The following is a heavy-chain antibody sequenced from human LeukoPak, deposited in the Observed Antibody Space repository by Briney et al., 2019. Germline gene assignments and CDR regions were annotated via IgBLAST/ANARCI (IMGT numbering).Heavy chain of an antibody. CDR1: GFTFISYW. CDR2: IKQDGSEK. Sequence: PGGSLRLSCAASGFTFISYWMSSVRQAPGKGLEWVANIKQDGSEKYYVDSVKRRFTISRHNAKNSLYLQMNSLRAEDTALYYCERDKTIDFYYSYNDVWGKGTRVTVSS. J-gene: IGHJ6*03. D-gene: IGHD2/OR15-2a*01. CDR3: ERDKTIDFYYSYNDV. V-gene: IGHV3-7*03.